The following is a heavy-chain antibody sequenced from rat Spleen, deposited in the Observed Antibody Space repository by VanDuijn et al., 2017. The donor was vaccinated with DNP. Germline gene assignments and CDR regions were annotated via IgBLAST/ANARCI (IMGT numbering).Heavy chain of an antibody. CDR2: MWYDGGT. Sequence: QVLLKESGPGLVQPSETLSLTCSVSGFSVTSYSVSWVRQPSGRGPEWMGRMWYDGGTAFNSALRSRLSISRDTSKSQVFLKMNSVQTEDSAMYFCARSLATVVPTGAMDAWGQGTSVTVSS. V-gene: IGHV2S18*01. CDR3: ARSLATVVPTGAMDA. J-gene: IGHJ4*01. CDR1: GFSVTSYS. D-gene: IGHD1-3*01.